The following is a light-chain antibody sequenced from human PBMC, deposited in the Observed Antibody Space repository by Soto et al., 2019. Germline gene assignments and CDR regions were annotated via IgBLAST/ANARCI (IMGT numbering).Light chain of an antibody. V-gene: IGLV2-23*01. CDR3: CSYVGATTYV. CDR1: SSTVGGFNV. CDR2: EGI. J-gene: IGLJ1*01. Sequence: QSALTQPASVSGSPGQSITISCTGTSSTVGGFNVVSWSQQHPGKAPKVIIYEGIKRPSVVSNRFSGSNSGSTASLTISGLQAEDEADYYCCSYVGATTYVFGTGTKVTVL.